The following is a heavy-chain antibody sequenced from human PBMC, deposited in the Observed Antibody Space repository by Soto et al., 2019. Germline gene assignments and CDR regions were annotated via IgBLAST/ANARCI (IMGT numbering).Heavy chain of an antibody. Sequence: EVQLVESGGGLVKPGGSLRLSCAASGFTFSNAWMSWVRQAPGKGLEWVGRIKSKTDGGTTDYAAPVKGRFTISRDDSKNTLYLQMKSLKTEDTAVYYCTTERDVLRFLEWSTYDYWGQGTLVTVSS. CDR2: IKSKTDGGTT. J-gene: IGHJ4*02. D-gene: IGHD3-3*01. V-gene: IGHV3-15*01. CDR3: TTERDVLRFLEWSTYDY. CDR1: GFTFSNAW.